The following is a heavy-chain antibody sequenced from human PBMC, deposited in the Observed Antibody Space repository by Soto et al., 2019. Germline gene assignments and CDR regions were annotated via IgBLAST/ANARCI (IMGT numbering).Heavy chain of an antibody. CDR2: IYYSGST. CDR3: ARDRGYRGGNWFDP. J-gene: IGHJ5*02. Sequence: SETLSLTCTVSGGSISSGGYYWSWIRQHPGKGLEWIGYIYYSGSTYYNPSLKSRVTISVDTSKNQFSLKLSSVTAADTAVYYCARDRGYRGGNWFDPWGQGTLVTVSS. D-gene: IGHD5-12*01. CDR1: GGSISSGGYY. V-gene: IGHV4-31*03.